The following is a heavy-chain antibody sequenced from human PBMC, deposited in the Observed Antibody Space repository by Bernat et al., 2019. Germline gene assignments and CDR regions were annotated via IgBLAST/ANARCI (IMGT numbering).Heavy chain of an antibody. CDR1: GFTFSYYG. J-gene: IGHJ4*02. CDR3: AKEETLYSSGWYFDY. D-gene: IGHD6-19*01. Sequence: QVQPVEPGGGVVQPGGSLRLSCAVSGFTFSYYGMHWVRQAPGKGLEWVAVISYDGSTTYYADSVKGRFTISRDYSKSTLYLQMNSLRTEDTAVYYCAKEETLYSSGWYFDYWGQGTLVTVSS. V-gene: IGHV3-30*18. CDR2: ISYDGSTT.